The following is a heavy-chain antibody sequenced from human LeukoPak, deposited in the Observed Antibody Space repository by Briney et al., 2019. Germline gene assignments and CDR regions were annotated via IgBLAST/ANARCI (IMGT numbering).Heavy chain of an antibody. CDR2: ISGSGANS. CDR3: ARALSQQLIRYSQD. J-gene: IGHJ1*01. D-gene: IGHD1-1*01. V-gene: IGHV3-23*01. Sequence: PGGSLRLSCAASGFTFSNYAMSWVRQASGKGLEWVSGISGSGANSYYADSVKGRFTISRDNSKNTLYLQMNSLRADDTAVYYCARALSQQLIRYSQDWGQGTLVTVSS. CDR1: GFTFSNYA.